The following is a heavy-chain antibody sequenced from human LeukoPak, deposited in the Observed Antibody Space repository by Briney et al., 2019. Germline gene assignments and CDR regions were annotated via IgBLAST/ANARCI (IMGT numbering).Heavy chain of an antibody. Sequence: GGSLRLSCAASGFTFSDYYMSWIRQAPGKGLEWVSYISSSGSTIYYADSVKGRFTISRDNAKNSLYLQMNSLRAEDTAVYCCARDNVISGTTNYYGMDVWGQGTTVTVSS. J-gene: IGHJ6*02. CDR3: ARDNVISGTTNYYGMDV. D-gene: IGHD1-7*01. V-gene: IGHV3-11*01. CDR2: ISSSGSTI. CDR1: GFTFSDYY.